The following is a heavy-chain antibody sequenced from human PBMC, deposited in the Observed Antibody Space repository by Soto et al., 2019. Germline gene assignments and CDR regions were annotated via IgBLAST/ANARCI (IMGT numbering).Heavy chain of an antibody. CDR3: AKESHRGYYYYYGMDV. Sequence: ESGGGVVQPGRSLRLSCAASGFTFSSYGMHWVRQAPGKGLEWVAVISYDGSNKYYADSVKGRFTISRDNSKNTLYLQMNSLRAEDTAVYYCAKESHRGYYYYYGMDVWGQGTTVTVSS. D-gene: IGHD3-10*01. CDR1: GFTFSSYG. CDR2: ISYDGSNK. V-gene: IGHV3-30*18. J-gene: IGHJ6*02.